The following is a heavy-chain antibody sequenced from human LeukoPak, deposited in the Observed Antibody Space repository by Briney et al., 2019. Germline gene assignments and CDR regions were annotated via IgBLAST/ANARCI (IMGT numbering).Heavy chain of an antibody. D-gene: IGHD2-2*01. CDR2: INHSGGT. CDR1: GGSFNGYY. CDR3: ARGQLRLSN. V-gene: IGHV4-34*01. Sequence: SETLSLTCAVYGGSFNGYYWTWIRQPPGKGLEWIGEINHSGGTDYNPSLKSRVTISVDTSKNQFSLKLNSVAAADTAVYYCARGQLRLSNWGQGSLVIVSS. J-gene: IGHJ4*02.